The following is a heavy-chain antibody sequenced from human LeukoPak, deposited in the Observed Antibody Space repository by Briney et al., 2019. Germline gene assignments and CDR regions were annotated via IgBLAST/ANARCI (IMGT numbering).Heavy chain of an antibody. CDR1: GYSFPNYW. D-gene: IGHD3-16*02. CDR2: IYPGDCCT. Sequence: GEALKMSCKGSGYSFPNYWIGWVRQMPGKGLEGMGIIYPGDCCTTYKPSFQGQGTISAAKSITTAYLQWSSLKASDTAMYYCARSRAEKVPVWGSYRHHDAFDIWGQGTRVTVSP. V-gene: IGHV5-51*01. J-gene: IGHJ3*02. CDR3: ARSRAEKVPVWGSYRHHDAFDI.